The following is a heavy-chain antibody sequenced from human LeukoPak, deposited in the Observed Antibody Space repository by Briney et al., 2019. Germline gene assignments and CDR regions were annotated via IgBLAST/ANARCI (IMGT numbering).Heavy chain of an antibody. CDR3: ARHAKAVAATGPLAY. D-gene: IGHD6-19*01. J-gene: IGHJ4*02. CDR1: GDSISSYY. V-gene: IGHV4-59*08. Sequence: SETLSLTCTVSGDSISSYYWSWIRQPPGKGLDWIGYISYSGSPSYNPPLKSRVTLSLDTSKNQLSLRLTSVTAADTAVYFCARHAKAVAATGPLAYWGQGTLVTVSS. CDR2: ISYSGSP.